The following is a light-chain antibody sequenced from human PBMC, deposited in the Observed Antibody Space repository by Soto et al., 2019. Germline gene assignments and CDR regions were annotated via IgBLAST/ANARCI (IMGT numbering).Light chain of an antibody. V-gene: IGLV2-8*01. CDR2: EVS. Sequence: QSLLTQPPSASGSPGQSVTISCTGTSSDVGGYNYVSWYQQHPGKAPKLMIYEVSKRPSGVPDRFSGSKSGNTASLTVSGLQPEDEADYYCSSYAGSNKSVVGTVTKVT. J-gene: IGLJ1*01. CDR1: SSDVGGYNY. CDR3: SSYAGSNKSV.